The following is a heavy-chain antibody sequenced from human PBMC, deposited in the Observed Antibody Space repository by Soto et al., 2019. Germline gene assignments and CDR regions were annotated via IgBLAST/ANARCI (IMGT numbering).Heavy chain of an antibody. D-gene: IGHD6-19*01. Sequence: SETLSLTCAVSGGSIGSSGYSWSWVRQPSGKGLEWIGYISHTGPAYYNPSLRSRVTTSLDRSRNHFSLRLTSVTAADTAIYYCARVVAGSNRARGKTNMVPAPRGYYGMDLWGQGTTVTVSS. CDR3: ARVVAGSNRARGKTNMVPAPRGYYGMDL. CDR1: GGSIGSSGYS. CDR2: ISHTGPA. J-gene: IGHJ6*02. V-gene: IGHV4-30-2*01.